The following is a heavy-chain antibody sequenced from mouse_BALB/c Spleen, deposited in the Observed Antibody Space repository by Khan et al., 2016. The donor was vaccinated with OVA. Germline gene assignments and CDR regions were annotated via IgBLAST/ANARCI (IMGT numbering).Heavy chain of an antibody. Sequence: EVELVESGGGLVIPGGSLKLSCAAPGFTFSNYAMSWVRQTPEKRLEWVATISSGGSYTYYPDSVKGRCTISRDNAQNTLNRQMSSMRSEDTAMYYCARTPGYFGSNYFDYWGQGTTLTVSS. CDR1: GFTFSNYA. V-gene: IGHV5-9-3*01. D-gene: IGHD1-1*01. CDR2: ISSGGSYT. CDR3: ARTPGYFGSNYFDY. J-gene: IGHJ2*01.